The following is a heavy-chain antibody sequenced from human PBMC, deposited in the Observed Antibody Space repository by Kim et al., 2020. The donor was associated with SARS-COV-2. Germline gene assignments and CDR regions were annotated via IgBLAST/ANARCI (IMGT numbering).Heavy chain of an antibody. CDR3: ARAQVPRGEYFFFGMDV. D-gene: IGHD3-10*01. CDR2: FNPSESDAAT. Sequence: ASVKVSCTTSGYTFSSYFIHWVRQAPGQGLEWMGVFNPSESDAATMSAQKFQGRFTMTVDTSTSTAYMELNSLRSDDTAIYYCARAQVPRGEYFFFGMDVWGQGTPVTVPS. V-gene: IGHV1-46*01. CDR1: GYTFSSYF. J-gene: IGHJ6*02.